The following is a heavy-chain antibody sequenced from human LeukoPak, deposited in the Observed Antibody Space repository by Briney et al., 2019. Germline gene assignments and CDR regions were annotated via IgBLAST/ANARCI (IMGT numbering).Heavy chain of an antibody. CDR1: GGSISSSVYS. Sequence: PSETLSLTCAVSGGSISSSVYSWNWIRQPPGKGLEWIGCIDHSGGTDYNPSLKSRVTISVDRSKSQFSLNLTSVTAADTAVYYCARGSYFASGSKIDYWGQGTLVTVSS. CDR2: IDHSGGT. J-gene: IGHJ4*02. CDR3: ARGSYFASGSKIDY. D-gene: IGHD3-10*01. V-gene: IGHV4-30-2*01.